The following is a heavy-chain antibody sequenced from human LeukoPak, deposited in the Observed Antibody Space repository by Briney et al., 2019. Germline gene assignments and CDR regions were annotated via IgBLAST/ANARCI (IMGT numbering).Heavy chain of an antibody. CDR3: ARRYSSGWPFDY. CDR2: ISAYNGNT. V-gene: IGHV1-18*01. J-gene: IGHJ4*02. CDR1: GYTFTSYG. Sequence: ASVTVSCEASGYTFTSYGISWVRQAPGQGLEWMGWISAYNGNTNYAQKLQGRVTMTTDTSTSTAYMELRSLRSEDTAVYSCARRYSSGWPFDYWGQGTLVTVSS. D-gene: IGHD6-19*01.